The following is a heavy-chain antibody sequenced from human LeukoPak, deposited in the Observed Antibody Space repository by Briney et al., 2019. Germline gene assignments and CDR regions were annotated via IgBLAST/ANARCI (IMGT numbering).Heavy chain of an antibody. CDR2: IYYSGST. CDR1: GGSIGSSSYY. D-gene: IGHD4-23*01. CDR3: ARIDGGHHLSPFDY. Sequence: TETLSLTCTVSGGSIGSSSYYWGWIRQPPGKGLEWIGSIYYSGSTYYNPSLKSRVTISVDTSKNQFSLKLSSVTAADTAIYYCARIDGGHHLSPFDYWGQGTLVTVSS. J-gene: IGHJ4*02. V-gene: IGHV4-39*01.